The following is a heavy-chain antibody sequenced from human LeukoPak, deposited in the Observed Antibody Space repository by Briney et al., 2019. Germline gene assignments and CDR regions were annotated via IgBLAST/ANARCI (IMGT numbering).Heavy chain of an antibody. CDR1: GGSFSGYY. CDR2: INRSGST. J-gene: IGHJ6*03. D-gene: IGHD5-18*01. V-gene: IGHV4-34*01. CDR3: ARARGYSYGYYYYMDV. Sequence: SETLSLTCAVYGGSFSGYYWSWIRQPPGKGLEWIGEINRSGSTNYNPSLKSRVTISVDTSKNQFSLKLSSVTAADTAVYYCARARGYSYGYYYYMDVWGKGTTVTVSS.